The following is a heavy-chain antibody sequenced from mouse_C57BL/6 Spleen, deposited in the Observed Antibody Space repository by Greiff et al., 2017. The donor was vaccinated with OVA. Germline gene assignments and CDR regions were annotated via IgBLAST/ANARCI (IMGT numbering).Heavy chain of an antibody. D-gene: IGHD1-1*01. CDR2: IYPGDGDT. CDR3: ARWDITTVVATDAMDY. J-gene: IGHJ4*01. V-gene: IGHV1-82*01. CDR1: GYAFSSSW. Sequence: QLQQSGPELVKPGASVKISCKASGYAFSSSWMNWVKQRPGKGLEWIGRIYPGDGDTNYNGKFKGKATLTADKSSSTAYMQLSSLTSEDSAVYFCARWDITTVVATDAMDYWGQGTSVTVSS.